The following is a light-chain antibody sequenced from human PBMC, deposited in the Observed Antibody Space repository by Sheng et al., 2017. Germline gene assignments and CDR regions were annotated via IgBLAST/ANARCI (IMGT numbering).Light chain of an antibody. V-gene: IGLV1-47*02. CDR2: SDN. CDR3: AVWDDSLNGPV. J-gene: IGLJ2*01. CDR1: SSNIGSNY. Sequence: QPVLTQSPSASGTPGQRVTISCSGSSSNIGSNYVYWYQQFPGTAPRLLLYSDNQRPSGVPDRFSGSQFGTSASLAITGLRSEDEADYHCAVWDDSLNGPVFGGGTKLIVL.